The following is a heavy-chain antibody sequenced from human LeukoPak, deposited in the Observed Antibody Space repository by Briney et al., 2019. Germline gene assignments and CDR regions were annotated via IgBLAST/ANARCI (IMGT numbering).Heavy chain of an antibody. V-gene: IGHV1-18*01. CDR2: ISAYNGNT. CDR1: GYTFTSYG. J-gene: IGHJ6*02. D-gene: IGHD3-3*01. Sequence: ASVKVSCKASGYTFTSYGISWVRQAPGQGLEWMGWISAYNGNTNYAQKLQGRVTMTTDTSTSTAYMELRSLRSDDTAVYYCARERSDYDFWSGYRYYYYYYGMDVWGQGTTVTVS. CDR3: ARERSDYDFWSGYRYYYYYYGMDV.